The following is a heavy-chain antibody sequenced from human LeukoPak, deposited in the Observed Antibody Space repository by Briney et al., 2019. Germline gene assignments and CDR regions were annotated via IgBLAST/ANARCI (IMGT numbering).Heavy chain of an antibody. V-gene: IGHV4-38-2*01. CDR3: ARQQWLYWFDP. D-gene: IGHD6-19*01. CDR2: IYYSGST. Sequence: GTLRLSCAASGFIFSDYYMSWIRQPPGKGLEWIGSIYYSGSTYYNPSLKSRVTISVDTSKNQFSLKLSSVTAADTAVYYCARQQWLYWFDPWGQGTLVTVSS. J-gene: IGHJ5*02. CDR1: GFIFSDYY.